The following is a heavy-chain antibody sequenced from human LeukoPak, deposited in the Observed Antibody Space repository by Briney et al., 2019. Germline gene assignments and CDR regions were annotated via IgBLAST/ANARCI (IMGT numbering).Heavy chain of an antibody. CDR1: GGSISSSNYY. J-gene: IGHJ6*03. D-gene: IGHD3-10*01. Sequence: SETLSLTCSVSGGSISSSNYYWGWIRQPPGKGMEWIGTIYYSGTTYYNPSLESRVTISEDMSKNQFSLTLRSVTAADTAVYYCARQISDYYYYYIDVWGKGTTVTVSS. CDR2: IYYSGTT. CDR3: ARQISDYYYYYIDV. V-gene: IGHV4-39*01.